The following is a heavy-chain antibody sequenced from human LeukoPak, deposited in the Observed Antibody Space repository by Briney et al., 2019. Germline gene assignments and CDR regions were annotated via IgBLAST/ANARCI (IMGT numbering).Heavy chain of an antibody. Sequence: PSETLSLTCTVSGGSITSYYWSWIRQPPGKGLEWIGEINHSGSTNYNPSLKSRVTISVDTSKNQFSLKLSSVTAADTAVYYCARDGEMATINYNWFDPWGQGTLVTVSS. CDR1: GGSITSYY. CDR3: ARDGEMATINYNWFDP. J-gene: IGHJ5*02. V-gene: IGHV4-34*01. D-gene: IGHD5-24*01. CDR2: INHSGST.